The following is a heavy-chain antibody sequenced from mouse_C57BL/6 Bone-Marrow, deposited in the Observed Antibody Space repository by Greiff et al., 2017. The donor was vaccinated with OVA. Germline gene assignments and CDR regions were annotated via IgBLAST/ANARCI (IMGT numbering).Heavy chain of an antibody. CDR3: ARNVCPHITTVVALDY. CDR1: GFSLTSYA. V-gene: IGHV2-9-1*01. Sequence: QVQLQQSGPGLVAPSQSLSITCTVSGFSLTSYAISWVRQPPGKGLEWLGVIWTGGGTNYNSALKSRLSISKDNSKSQVFLKMNSLQTDDTARYYCARNVCPHITTVVALDYWGQGTTLTVSS. J-gene: IGHJ2*01. D-gene: IGHD1-1*01. CDR2: IWTGGGT.